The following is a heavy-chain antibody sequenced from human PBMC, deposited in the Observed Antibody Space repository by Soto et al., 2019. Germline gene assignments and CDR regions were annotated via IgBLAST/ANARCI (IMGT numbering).Heavy chain of an antibody. J-gene: IGHJ4*02. CDR2: IKTDGSST. CDR1: GFTFSDYW. V-gene: IGHV3-74*01. CDR3: AKREGNTYGLFH. Sequence: EVQLVESGGGLVQPGGSLRLSCAASGFTFSDYWIHWVRQAPGKGLVWVSRIKTDGSSTDYADSVKGRFTISRDNAKNTLYLHMNSLSAEDTAVYYCAKREGNTYGLFHWGQGTLVTVSS. D-gene: IGHD5-18*01.